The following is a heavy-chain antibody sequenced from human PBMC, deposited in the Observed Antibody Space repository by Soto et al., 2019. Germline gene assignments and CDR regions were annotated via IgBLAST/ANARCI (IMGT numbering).Heavy chain of an antibody. CDR2: INHSGST. CDR1: GGSFSGYY. Sequence: SETLSLTCAVYGGSFSGYYWGWIRQPPGKGLEWIGEINHSGSTNYNPSLKSRVTISVDTSKNQFSLKLSSVTAADTAVYYCARGLNYDYIWGSYRQNNWFDPWGQGTLVTVSS. V-gene: IGHV4-34*01. D-gene: IGHD3-16*02. CDR3: ARGLNYDYIWGSYRQNNWFDP. J-gene: IGHJ5*02.